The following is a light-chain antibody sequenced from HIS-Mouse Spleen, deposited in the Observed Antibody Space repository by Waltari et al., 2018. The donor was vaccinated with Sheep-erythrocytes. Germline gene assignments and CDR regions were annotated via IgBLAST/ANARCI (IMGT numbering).Light chain of an antibody. Sequence: EIVLTQSPATLSLSPGQRTTLSCRASQSVRSYLAQYQQKPSQAPRLLIYDAANRATGIPARFSGSGSGTDFTLTISSLEPEDFAVYYCQQRSNWYTFGQGTKLEIK. CDR2: DAA. V-gene: IGKV3-11*01. J-gene: IGKJ2*01. CDR1: QSVRSY. CDR3: QQRSNWYT.